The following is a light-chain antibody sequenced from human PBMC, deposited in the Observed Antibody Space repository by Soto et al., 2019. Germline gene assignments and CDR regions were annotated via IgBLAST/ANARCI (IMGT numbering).Light chain of an antibody. Sequence: QSVLTQPPSVSGAPGQRVTISCTGSSSNIGAGYDVHWYQQLPGTAPKLLIYGNSNRPSGVPDRFSGSKSGTSASLAITGLQAEDEADYYCQSYDSSLSGSLFGTRTKLTVL. V-gene: IGLV1-40*01. CDR3: QSYDSSLSGSL. CDR1: SSNIGAGYD. CDR2: GNS. J-gene: IGLJ1*01.